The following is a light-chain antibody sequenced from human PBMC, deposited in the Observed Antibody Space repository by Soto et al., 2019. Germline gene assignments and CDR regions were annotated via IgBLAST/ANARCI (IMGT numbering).Light chain of an antibody. V-gene: IGKV1-5*03. Sequence: DIQMTQSPSTLSASVGDRVAITCRASQSISTYLAWYQQKPGKAPKLLIYKASSLESGVPSRFTGSGSGTDFTLTISSLQPEDFATYYCQQTYDIPRTFGQGTKVDIK. J-gene: IGKJ1*01. CDR1: QSISTY. CDR2: KAS. CDR3: QQTYDIPRT.